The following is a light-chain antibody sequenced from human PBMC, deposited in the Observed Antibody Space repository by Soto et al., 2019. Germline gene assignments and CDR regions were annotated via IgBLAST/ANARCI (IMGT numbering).Light chain of an antibody. Sequence: QSALTQPRSVSGSPGQSVTISCTGTSSDVGGYSYVSWYQQHPGKAPKLMIYDVTTRPSGIHDRFSGSKSGNTASLTISGLQAEDEADYYCFSYAGSYTFGFGTGTKVTVL. CDR1: SSDVGGYSY. CDR2: DVT. CDR3: FSYAGSYTFG. V-gene: IGLV2-11*01. J-gene: IGLJ1*01.